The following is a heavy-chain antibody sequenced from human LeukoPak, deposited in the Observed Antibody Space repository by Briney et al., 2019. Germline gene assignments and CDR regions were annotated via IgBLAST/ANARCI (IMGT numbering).Heavy chain of an antibody. J-gene: IGHJ4*02. CDR1: GFTFSSYW. CDR2: IKKDGSEK. D-gene: IGHD3-22*01. V-gene: IGHV3-7*01. Sequence: GGSLRLSCAASGFTFSSYWMSWVRQAPGKGLEWVANIKKDGSEKYYADSVKGRFTISRDNSKNTLYLQMNSLRAEDTAVYHCAKDTPDSSAYYLENWGQGTLVTVSS. CDR3: AKDTPDSSAYYLEN.